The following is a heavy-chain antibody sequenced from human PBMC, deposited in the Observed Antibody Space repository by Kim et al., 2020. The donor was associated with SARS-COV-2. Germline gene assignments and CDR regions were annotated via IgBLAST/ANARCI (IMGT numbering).Heavy chain of an antibody. Sequence: GGSLRLSCAASGFTVSSNYMSWVRQAPGKGLEWVSVIYSGGSTFYADSVKGRFTISRDNSKNTLYLQMNSLRAEDTAVYYCARGGITMTSFDYWGQGTLVTVSS. CDR3: ARGGITMTSFDY. CDR2: IYSGGST. D-gene: IGHD3-22*01. CDR1: GFTVSSNY. J-gene: IGHJ4*02. V-gene: IGHV3-53*01.